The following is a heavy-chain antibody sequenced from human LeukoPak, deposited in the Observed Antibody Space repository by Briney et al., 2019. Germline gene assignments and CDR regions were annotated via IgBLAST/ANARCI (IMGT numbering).Heavy chain of an antibody. Sequence: GGSLRLSCAVSGFTFSSYAMSWVRQAPGKGLEWVSAISGSGGSTYYADSVKGRFTISRDNSKNTLYLQMNSLRAEDTAVYYCAKDSQWLLSGELDYWGQGTLVTVSS. CDR3: AKDSQWLLSGELDY. CDR2: ISGSGGST. D-gene: IGHD3-3*01. CDR1: GFTFSSYA. J-gene: IGHJ4*02. V-gene: IGHV3-23*01.